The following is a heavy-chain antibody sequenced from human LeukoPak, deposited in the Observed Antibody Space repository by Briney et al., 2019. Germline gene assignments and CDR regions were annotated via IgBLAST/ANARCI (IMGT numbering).Heavy chain of an antibody. CDR1: GYTFTVYY. V-gene: IGHV1-2*02. CDR2: INSDSGFT. CDR3: ARNFDMKGFDP. J-gene: IGHJ5*02. D-gene: IGHD3-9*01. Sequence: ASVTVSFTAAGYTFTVYYMNWVRQAPGQGLGWMGWINSDSGFTKYAQKFQGRVTVTRDTSITTVYMDLTRLTSDDTAVYYCARNFDMKGFDPWGQGTLVTVSS.